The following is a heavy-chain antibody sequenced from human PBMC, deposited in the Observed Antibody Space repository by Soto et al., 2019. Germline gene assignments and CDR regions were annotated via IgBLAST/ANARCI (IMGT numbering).Heavy chain of an antibody. J-gene: IGHJ3*02. CDR1: GYSFTSYW. Sequence: EVQLVQSGAEVKKPGESLQISCKGSGYSFTSYWIGWVRQMPGKGLEWMGIIYPGDSDTRYSPSFQGQVTISADKSISTAYLQWSSLKASDTAMYYCARHMFYCSGGSCYSDAFDIWGQGTMVTVSS. CDR2: IYPGDSDT. CDR3: ARHMFYCSGGSCYSDAFDI. V-gene: IGHV5-51*01. D-gene: IGHD2-15*01.